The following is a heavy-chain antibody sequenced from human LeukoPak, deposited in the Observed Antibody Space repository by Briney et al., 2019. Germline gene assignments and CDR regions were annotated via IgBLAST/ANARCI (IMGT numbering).Heavy chain of an antibody. CDR2: IAWNSGNT. CDR3: AKDMNSYGSGSSYNPWGPFDS. J-gene: IGHJ4*02. D-gene: IGHD3-10*01. CDR1: GFTFDNYA. Sequence: GGSLRLSCAASGFTFDNYAMHWVRQAPGKGLEGVSGIAWNSGNTGFAASVKGRFTISRDNAENSLYLQMNSLTPEDTAFYFCAKDMNSYGSGSSYNPWGPFDSWGQGTLVTVSS. V-gene: IGHV3-9*01.